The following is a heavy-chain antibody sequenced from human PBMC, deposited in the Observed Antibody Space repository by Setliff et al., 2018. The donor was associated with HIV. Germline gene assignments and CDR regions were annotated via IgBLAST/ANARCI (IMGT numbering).Heavy chain of an antibody. D-gene: IGHD5-18*01. CDR1: ANSITRGYY. Sequence: SETLSLTCGVSANSITRGYYWAWIRQPPGKGLEWIESVYYSGSAYYNSSLKSRATISLDTPKNQFSLRLSSVTAADTAMYFCARGYTGALDYWGQGTLVTVSS. V-gene: IGHV4-38-2*01. J-gene: IGHJ4*02. CDR3: ARGYTGALDY. CDR2: VYYSGSA.